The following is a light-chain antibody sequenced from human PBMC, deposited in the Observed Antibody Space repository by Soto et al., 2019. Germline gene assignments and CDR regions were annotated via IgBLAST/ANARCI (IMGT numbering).Light chain of an antibody. CDR1: SSDVGGYNY. V-gene: IGLV2-14*01. J-gene: IGLJ1*01. CDR3: SSYTSSTAYV. CDR2: EVS. Sequence: QSALTQPASVSGSPGQSITISCTGTSSDVGGYNYVSWYQLHPGKAPKLIIYEVSNRPSGVSNRFSGSKSGNTASLTISGLQAEDEADYYCSSYTSSTAYVFGTGTKVTAL.